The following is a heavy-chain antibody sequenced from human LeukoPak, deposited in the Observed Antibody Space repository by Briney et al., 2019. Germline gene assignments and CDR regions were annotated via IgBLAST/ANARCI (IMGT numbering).Heavy chain of an antibody. CDR1: GFTFSSYS. J-gene: IGHJ4*02. D-gene: IGHD5-12*01. V-gene: IGHV3-21*01. CDR2: ISSSSSYI. CDR3: ARGKYGGYFIDY. Sequence: GGSLRLSCAASGFTFSSYSMNWVRQAPGKGLEWVSSISSSSSYIYYADSVKGRFTISRDNAKNTVYLQMNSLRAEDTAVYYCARGKYGGYFIDYWGQGTLVTVSS.